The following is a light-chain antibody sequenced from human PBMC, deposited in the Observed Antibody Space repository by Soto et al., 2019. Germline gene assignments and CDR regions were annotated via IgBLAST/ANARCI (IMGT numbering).Light chain of an antibody. CDR2: DAS. V-gene: IGKV3-11*01. J-gene: IGKJ4*01. CDR1: QSVSNY. CDR3: QHRAGWPPALT. Sequence: EIVLTQSPATLSLSPGERATLSCRASQSVSNYLAWYQQKPGQAPRLLIYDASNRATGIPARFSGSGSGTDSTLTISSLEPEDFAVYFCQHRAGWPPALTFGGGTKVEIK.